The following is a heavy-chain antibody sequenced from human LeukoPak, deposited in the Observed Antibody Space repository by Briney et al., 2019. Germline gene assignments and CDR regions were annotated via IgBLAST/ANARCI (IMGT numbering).Heavy chain of an antibody. CDR3: VREIGRPKTFYFHS. J-gene: IGHJ4*02. Sequence: PGGSLRLSCTASGFVFSRDNMNWVRQAPGKGLECVSHISENIYHADSVRGRFTISRDNAKNSLYLQMSNLRAEDTAVYYCVREIGRPKTFYFHSWGRGTLVIVSS. V-gene: IGHV3-69-1*01. CDR1: GFVFSRDN. CDR2: ISENI.